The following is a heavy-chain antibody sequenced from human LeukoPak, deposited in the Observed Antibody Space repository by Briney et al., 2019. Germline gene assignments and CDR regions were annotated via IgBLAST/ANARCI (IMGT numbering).Heavy chain of an antibody. CDR3: AAGEWELRGAFDI. CDR2: IVVGSGNT. V-gene: IGHV1-58*02. CDR1: GFTFTSSA. D-gene: IGHD1-26*01. Sequence: SVKVSCKASGFTFTSSAMQWVRQARGQRLEWIGWIVVGSGNTNYAQKFQERVTITRDMSTSTAYMELSSLRSEDTAVYYCAAGEWELRGAFDIWGQGTMVTVSS. J-gene: IGHJ3*02.